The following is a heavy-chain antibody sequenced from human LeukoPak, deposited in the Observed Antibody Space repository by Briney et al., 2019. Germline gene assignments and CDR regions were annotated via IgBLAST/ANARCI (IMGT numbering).Heavy chain of an antibody. D-gene: IGHD6-19*01. CDR2: ISGSGGST. CDR3: AKQYSSGWRYNWFDP. V-gene: IGHV3-23*01. CDR1: GFTFSSYA. Sequence: GGSLRLSCAASGFTFSSYAMSWVRQAPGKGLEWVSAISGSGGSTYYADSVKGRFTISRDNSKNTLYLQMNSLRAEDTAVYYCAKQYSSGWRYNWFDPWGQGTLVTVSS. J-gene: IGHJ5*02.